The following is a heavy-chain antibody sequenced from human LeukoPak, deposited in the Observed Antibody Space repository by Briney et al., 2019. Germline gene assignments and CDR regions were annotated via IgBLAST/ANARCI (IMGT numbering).Heavy chain of an antibody. Sequence: PGESLKISCKGSGYSFTSYLIGCVRQMPGKGLEWMGIIYPGDSDTRYSPSFQGQVTISADKSISSAYLQWNSLKASDTAMYYCATAPDCSGGSCYYFDYWGQGTLVTVSS. CDR1: GYSFTSYL. V-gene: IGHV5-51*01. CDR2: IYPGDSDT. CDR3: ATAPDCSGGSCYYFDY. D-gene: IGHD2-15*01. J-gene: IGHJ4*02.